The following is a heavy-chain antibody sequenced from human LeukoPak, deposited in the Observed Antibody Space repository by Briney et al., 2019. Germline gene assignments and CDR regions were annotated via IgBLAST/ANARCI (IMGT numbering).Heavy chain of an antibody. CDR1: GFTVSSNY. CDR2: IYSGGST. J-gene: IGHJ4*02. D-gene: IGHD5-18*01. Sequence: GGSLRLSCAASGFTVSSNYMSWVRQAPGKGLEWVSVIYSGGSTYYSDSVKGRFTISRDNSKNTLYLQMNSLKAEDTSVYYCARDPDGYRQGHHFDYWGQGTLVTVSS. CDR3: ARDPDGYRQGHHFDY. V-gene: IGHV3-66*01.